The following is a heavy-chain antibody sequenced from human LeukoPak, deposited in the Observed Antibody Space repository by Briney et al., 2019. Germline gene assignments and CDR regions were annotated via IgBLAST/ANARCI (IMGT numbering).Heavy chain of an antibody. CDR3: AKDRPLGFGVTISYYYYGMDV. CDR2: ISGSGGST. J-gene: IGHJ6*02. V-gene: IGHV3-23*01. Sequence: GGSLRLSCAASGFTFSSYAMSWVRQAPGKGLEWVSAISGSGGSTYYADSVKGRFTISRDNSKNTLYLQMNSLRAGDTAVYYCAKDRPLGFGVTISYYYYGMDVWGQGTTVTVSS. D-gene: IGHD3-16*01. CDR1: GFTFSSYA.